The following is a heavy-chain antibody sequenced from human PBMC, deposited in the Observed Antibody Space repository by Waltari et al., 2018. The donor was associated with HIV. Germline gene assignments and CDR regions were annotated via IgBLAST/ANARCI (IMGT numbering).Heavy chain of an antibody. CDR1: GYTFTAHY. CDR2: INVNSGGT. D-gene: IGHD3-22*01. J-gene: IGHJ5*02. Sequence: QVHLVQSGAEVKKPGDSVRVSCETSGYTFTAHYMHWVRQAPGQGLEWMGWINVNSGGTRYAQKFQDRVTVTRDTSINTTYLELRSLRSDDTAEYFCAREYYYDSGAYSNWFDPWGQGTLVTVSS. V-gene: IGHV1-2*02. CDR3: AREYYYDSGAYSNWFDP.